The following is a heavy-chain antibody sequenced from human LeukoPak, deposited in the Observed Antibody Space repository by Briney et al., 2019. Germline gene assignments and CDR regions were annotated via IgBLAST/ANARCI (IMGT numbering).Heavy chain of an antibody. CDR1: GGTFGRYA. V-gene: IGHV1-69*06. J-gene: IGHJ4*02. Sequence: SVKVSCKLSGGTFGRYAISWVRQAPGQGLEWMGAIIPAFGTANYAQKFQGRVTITADKSTSTAYMELSSLRSEDTAVYYCARVGPYFDYWGQGTLVTVSS. CDR2: IIPAFGTA. CDR3: ARVGPYFDY.